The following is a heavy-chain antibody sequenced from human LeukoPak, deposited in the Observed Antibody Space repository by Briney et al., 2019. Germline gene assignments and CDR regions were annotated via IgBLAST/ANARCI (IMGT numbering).Heavy chain of an antibody. J-gene: IGHJ6*03. CDR2: INHSGST. D-gene: IGHD3-10*01. Sequence: AETLSLTCAVYGESFSGYYWSWIRQPPGKGLEWIGEINHSGSTNYNPSLKSRVTISVDTSKNQFSLKLSSVTAADTAVYYCARGRSMVRGVYYYYYYMDVWGKGTTVTVSS. CDR1: GESFSGYY. V-gene: IGHV4-34*01. CDR3: ARGRSMVRGVYYYYYYMDV.